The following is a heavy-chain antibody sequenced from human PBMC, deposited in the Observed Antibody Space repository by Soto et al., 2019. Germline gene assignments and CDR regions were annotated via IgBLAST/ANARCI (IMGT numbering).Heavy chain of an antibody. J-gene: IGHJ6*03. D-gene: IGHD6-6*01. CDR3: APSSIAARPDYYYYYMDV. Sequence: SGPTLVNPTQTLTLTCTFSGFSLSTSGVGVGWIRQPPGKALEWLALIYWDDDKRYSPSLKSRLTITKDTSKNQVVLTMTNMDPVDTATYYCAPSSIAARPDYYYYYMDVWGKGTTVTVSS. CDR2: IYWDDDK. V-gene: IGHV2-5*02. CDR1: GFSLSTSGVG.